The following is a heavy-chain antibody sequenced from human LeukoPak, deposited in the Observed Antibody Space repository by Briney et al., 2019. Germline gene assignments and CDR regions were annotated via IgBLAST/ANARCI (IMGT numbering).Heavy chain of an antibody. CDR3: ASTTVYGDYVYYFDY. V-gene: IGHV4-59*01. D-gene: IGHD4-17*01. CDR2: IYYSGST. Sequence: SETLSLTCTVSGGPISSYYWSWIRQPPGKGLEWIGYIYYSGSTNYNPSLKSRVTISVDTSKNQFSLKLSSVTAADTAVYYCASTTVYGDYVYYFDYWGQGTLVTVSS. CDR1: GGPISSYY. J-gene: IGHJ4*02.